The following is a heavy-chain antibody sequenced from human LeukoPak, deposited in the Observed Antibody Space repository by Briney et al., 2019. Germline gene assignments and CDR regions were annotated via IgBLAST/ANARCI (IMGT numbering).Heavy chain of an antibody. V-gene: IGHV7-4-1*02. D-gene: IGHD6-6*01. CDR1: GYTFTSYA. Sequence: ASVKLSCKASGYTFTSYAMNWGRQAPGQGLEWMGWTNTNTGNPTYSQGFTERFVFSLDTAVSTTYLQISSLKAEDTAVYYCARDTPSFSSSEVDYWGQGTLVTVSS. CDR3: ARDTPSFSSSEVDY. J-gene: IGHJ4*02. CDR2: TNTNTGNP.